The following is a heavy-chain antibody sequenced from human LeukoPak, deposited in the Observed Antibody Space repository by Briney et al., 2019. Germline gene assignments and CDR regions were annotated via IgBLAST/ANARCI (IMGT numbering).Heavy chain of an antibody. Sequence: GGSLRLSCAASGFTFRTSGVHWVRQAPGKGLEWVAFIQYDGTDKFYADSVKGRFTISRDNSKNALYLQMNSLRAEDTAMYYCARDQQLEPFHYWGQGTLVTVSS. CDR3: ARDQQLEPFHY. CDR1: GFTFRTSG. D-gene: IGHD1-1*01. J-gene: IGHJ4*02. CDR2: IQYDGTDK. V-gene: IGHV3-30*02.